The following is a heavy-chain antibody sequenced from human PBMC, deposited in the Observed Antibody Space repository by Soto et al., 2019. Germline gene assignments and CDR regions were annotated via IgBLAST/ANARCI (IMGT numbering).Heavy chain of an antibody. V-gene: IGHV5-10-1*01. J-gene: IGHJ5*02. CDR2: IDPSDSYT. CDR1: GYSLTTHW. D-gene: IGHD4-4*01. Sequence: RGESLKISCEGSGYSLTTHWINWVRQMPGKDLEWMGRIDPSDSYTNYSPSFQGHVTISADKSISTAYLQWSSLKASDTAMYYCARHTLHSNYGLDPWGQGTLVTVSS. CDR3: ARHTLHSNYGLDP.